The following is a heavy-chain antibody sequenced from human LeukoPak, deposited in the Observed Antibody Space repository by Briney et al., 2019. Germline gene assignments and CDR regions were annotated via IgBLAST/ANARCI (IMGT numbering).Heavy chain of an antibody. CDR2: IFDNGST. J-gene: IGHJ4*02. V-gene: IGHV4-59*01. CDR1: GDSLTNFY. CDR3: ARGGYGSAFDF. D-gene: IGHD3-10*01. Sequence: SEALSLTRTVSGDSLTNFYWSWIRQPPGKGLEWVASIFDNGSTNDNRSLKSRVTISLDTSNNQFSLTVNSVTAADTAVYYCARGGYGSAFDFWGQGTLVTASS.